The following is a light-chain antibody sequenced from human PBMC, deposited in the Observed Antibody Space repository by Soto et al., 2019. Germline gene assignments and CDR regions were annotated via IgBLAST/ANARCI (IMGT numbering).Light chain of an antibody. CDR2: AAS. CDR1: QSISSN. CDR3: QQSYSTPRT. V-gene: IGKV1-39*01. Sequence: IHMTHSPSSLSASVLYRVTITFLASQSISSNLNWYQQKPGKAPNVLIYAASSLQSGVPSRFSGSGSGRDFTLTISSLQPEDFATYYCQQSYSTPRTFGQGTKVDIK. J-gene: IGKJ1*01.